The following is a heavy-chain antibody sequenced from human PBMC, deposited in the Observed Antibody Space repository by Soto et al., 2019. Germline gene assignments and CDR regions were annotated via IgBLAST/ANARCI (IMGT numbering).Heavy chain of an antibody. CDR1: GFTFDDYG. CDR2: INWNGGST. Sequence: EVQLVESGGGVVRPGGSLRLSCAASGFTFDDYGMSWVRQAPGKGLEWVSGINWNGGSTGYADSVKGRFTISRDNAKNSLYLQINSLRAEDPALYHCARARSSFYGDSYDYWGQGTLVTVSS. J-gene: IGHJ4*02. D-gene: IGHD4-17*01. CDR3: ARARSSFYGDSYDY. V-gene: IGHV3-20*01.